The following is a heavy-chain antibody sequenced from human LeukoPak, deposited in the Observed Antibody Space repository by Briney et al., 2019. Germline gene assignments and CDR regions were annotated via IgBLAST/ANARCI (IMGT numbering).Heavy chain of an antibody. Sequence: ASVKVSCKASGYSFTGHYIHWVRQAPGQRLEWMGWIHPNRGGTNNAQKFQGRVTLTSDSSISTAYMELSSLISDDTAVYYCARIAVAGTSREDWFDPWGQGTRVTVSS. CDR1: GYSFTGHY. CDR2: IHPNRGGT. CDR3: ARIAVAGTSREDWFDP. J-gene: IGHJ5*02. D-gene: IGHD6-19*01. V-gene: IGHV1-2*02.